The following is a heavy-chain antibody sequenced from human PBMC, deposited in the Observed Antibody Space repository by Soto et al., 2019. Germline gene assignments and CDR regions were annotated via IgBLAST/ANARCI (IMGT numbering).Heavy chain of an antibody. Sequence: GGSLRLSCAVSGFSFGTYTVNWVRQAPGMGLEWVSGLSDSVGTTHYAYSVKGRFTISRDKSKNTLYLQMNNLRAEDTAVYYCAKVRSTTIFDVVSLFDYWGQGTLVTVSS. D-gene: IGHD3-3*01. CDR3: AKVRSTTIFDVVSLFDY. CDR1: GFSFGTYT. J-gene: IGHJ4*02. CDR2: LSDSVGTT. V-gene: IGHV3-23*01.